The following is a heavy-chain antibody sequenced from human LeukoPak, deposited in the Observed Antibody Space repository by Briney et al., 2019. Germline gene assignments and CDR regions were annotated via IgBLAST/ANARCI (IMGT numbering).Heavy chain of an antibody. D-gene: IGHD1-26*01. CDR2: IYYSGST. V-gene: IGHV4-59*12. Sequence: SETLSLTCTVSGGSISSYYWSWIRQPPGKGLEWIGCIYYSGSTNYNPSFKSRVTISVDTSKNQFSLKLSSVTAADTAVYYCARDAGGGSYRFDYWGQGTLVTVSS. CDR3: ARDAGGGSYRFDY. J-gene: IGHJ4*02. CDR1: GGSISSYY.